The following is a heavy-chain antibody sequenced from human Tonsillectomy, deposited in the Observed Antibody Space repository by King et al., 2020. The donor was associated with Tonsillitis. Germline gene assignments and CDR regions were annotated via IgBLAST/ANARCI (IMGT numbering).Heavy chain of an antibody. D-gene: IGHD6-19*01. V-gene: IGHV3-30*18. CDR2: ISYDGSHK. CDR1: GFTFSIYG. Sequence: QLVQSGGGVVQPGRSLRLSCAASGFTFSIYGMHWVRQAPGKGLEWVAVISYDGSHKYYADSVKGRFTISRDNSKNTLYLQMNSLRAEDTAVYYCAKDISLDGAVAGPSYYCYGMDVWGQGTTVTVSS. CDR3: AKDISLDGAVAGPSYYCYGMDV. J-gene: IGHJ6*02.